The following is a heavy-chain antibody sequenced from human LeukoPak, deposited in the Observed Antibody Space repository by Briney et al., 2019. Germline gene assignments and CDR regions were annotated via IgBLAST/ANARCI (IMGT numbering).Heavy chain of an antibody. V-gene: IGHV3-48*03. D-gene: IGHD3-22*01. Sequence: GGSLRLSCAASGFTFSSYEMNWVRQAPGKGLEWVSYISSSGSTIYYADSVEGRFTISRDNAKNSLYLQMNSLRAEDTAVYYCARDPLTYYYDSSGPYDYWGQGTLVTVSS. CDR1: GFTFSSYE. J-gene: IGHJ4*02. CDR2: ISSSGSTI. CDR3: ARDPLTYYYDSSGPYDY.